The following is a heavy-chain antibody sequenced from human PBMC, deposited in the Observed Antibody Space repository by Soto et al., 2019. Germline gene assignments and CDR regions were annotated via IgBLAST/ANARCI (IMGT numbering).Heavy chain of an antibody. CDR2: ISYDGSNK. CDR3: AKDGLLGYCSSTSCPFYYYYGMDV. J-gene: IGHJ6*02. D-gene: IGHD2-2*01. CDR1: GFTFSSYG. Sequence: GGSLRLSCAASGFTFSSYGMHWVRQAPGKGLEWVAVISYDGSNKYYADSVKGRFTTSRDNSKNTLYLQMNSLRAEDTAVYYCAKDGLLGYCSSTSCPFYYYYGMDVWGQGTTVTVSS. V-gene: IGHV3-30*18.